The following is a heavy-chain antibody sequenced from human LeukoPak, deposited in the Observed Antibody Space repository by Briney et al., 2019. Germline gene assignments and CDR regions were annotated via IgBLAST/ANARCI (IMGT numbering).Heavy chain of an antibody. CDR1: GGSISSYY. J-gene: IGHJ5*02. D-gene: IGHD6-13*01. CDR2: IYYSGST. CDR3: ARIVCGGSSCHRLQRHNWFDP. V-gene: IGHV4-59*01. Sequence: PSETLSLTCTVSGGSISSYYWSWIRQPPGKGLEWIGYIYYSGSTNYNPSLKSRVTISVDTSKNQFSLKLSSVTAADTAVYYCARIVCGGSSCHRLQRHNWFDPWGQGTLVTVSS.